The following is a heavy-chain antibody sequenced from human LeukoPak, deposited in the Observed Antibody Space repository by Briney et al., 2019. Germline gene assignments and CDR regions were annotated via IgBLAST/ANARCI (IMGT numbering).Heavy chain of an antibody. CDR2: MNPNSGNT. J-gene: IGHJ5*02. CDR3: ARGGYCSSTSCYRFDP. D-gene: IGHD2-2*01. CDR1: GYTFTSYD. V-gene: IGHV1-8*03. Sequence: ASVKVSCKASGYTFTSYDINWVRQATGQGLEWMGWMNPNSGNTGYAQKFQGRVTITRNTSISTAYMELSSLRSEDTAVCYCARGGYCSSTSCYRFDPWGQGTLVTVSS.